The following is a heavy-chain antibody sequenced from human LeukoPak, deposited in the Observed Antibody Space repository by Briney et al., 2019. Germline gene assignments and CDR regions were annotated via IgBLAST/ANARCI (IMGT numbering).Heavy chain of an antibody. CDR1: GFTFSSYA. Sequence: GGSLRLSCAASGFTFSSYAMSWVRQAPGEGLEWVSAISGSGGSTYYADSVKGRFTISRDNAKNSLSLQMNYLRVEDTAVYYCATSDDSAATYWGQGTLVTVSS. D-gene: IGHD6-25*01. CDR3: ATSDDSAATY. V-gene: IGHV3-23*01. CDR2: ISGSGGST. J-gene: IGHJ4*01.